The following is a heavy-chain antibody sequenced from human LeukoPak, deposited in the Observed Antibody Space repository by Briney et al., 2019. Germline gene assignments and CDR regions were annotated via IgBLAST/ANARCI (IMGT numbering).Heavy chain of an antibody. CDR3: ARGSGINHYNWFDP. J-gene: IGHJ5*02. Sequence: GGSLRLSCAASEFTFSRYSMNWVRQAPGKGLEWVSGIRDSGGSTFYADSVKGRFTISRDNSKNTLSLRMSSLRADDTALYYCARGSGINHYNWFDPWGQGTLVTVSS. CDR1: EFTFSRYS. V-gene: IGHV3-23*01. CDR2: IRDSGGST. D-gene: IGHD1-14*01.